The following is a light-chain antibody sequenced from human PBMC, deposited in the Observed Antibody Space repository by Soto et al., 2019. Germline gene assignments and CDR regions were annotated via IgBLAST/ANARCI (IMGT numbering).Light chain of an antibody. J-gene: IGKJ4*01. CDR2: AAS. Sequence: DIPMTQSPSSLSASVGDRVTITCRASQDISKYLAWFQQKPGKAPKSLIYAASNLQSGVPSKFSGSGSGTDFTLTISSLQPEDFATYYCQQYNSYPPTFGGGTKVEI. V-gene: IGKV1-16*02. CDR3: QQYNSYPPT. CDR1: QDISKY.